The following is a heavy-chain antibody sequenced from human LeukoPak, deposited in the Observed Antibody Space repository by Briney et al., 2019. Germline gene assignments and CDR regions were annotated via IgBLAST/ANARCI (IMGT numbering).Heavy chain of an antibody. CDR3: ARSGGTYYEDY. Sequence: ASVKVSCKASGYTFTTYGISWVRQAPGQGLEWMGWISGYNGNSNYAQKLQGRVTVTTDTSTSTAYMELRSLRSDDTAVYYCARSGGTYYEDYWGQGTLVTVSS. V-gene: IGHV1-18*01. D-gene: IGHD1-26*01. CDR1: GYTFTTYG. J-gene: IGHJ4*02. CDR2: ISGYNGNS.